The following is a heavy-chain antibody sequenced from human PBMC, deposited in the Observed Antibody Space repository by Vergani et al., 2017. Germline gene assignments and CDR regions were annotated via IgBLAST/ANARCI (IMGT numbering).Heavy chain of an antibody. J-gene: IGHJ4*02. CDR3: ARVETTVTTYFDY. Sequence: QVQLVQSGAEVKKPGASVKVSCKASGYTFTSHYMHWVRQAPGQGLEWMGIINPSGGSTSYAQKFQGRVNMTRETSTSTVYMELSSLRSEDTAVYYCARVETTVTTYFDYWGQGTLVTVSS. D-gene: IGHD4-17*01. CDR2: INPSGGST. V-gene: IGHV1-46*01. CDR1: GYTFTSHY.